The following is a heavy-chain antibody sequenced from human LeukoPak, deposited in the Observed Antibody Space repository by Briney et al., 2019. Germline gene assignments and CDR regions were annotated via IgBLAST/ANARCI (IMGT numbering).Heavy chain of an antibody. Sequence: PGGSLRLSCAASGFPFNSFWMHWVRQAPGKGLGWVSDMNEYSTTIRYADSVKGRFTIPRDNAKSILYLQMNNLRAEDTAMYFCARGGVNPVDHWGQGTLVTVSS. CDR3: ARGGVNPVDH. CDR1: GFPFNSFW. V-gene: IGHV3-74*01. CDR2: MNEYSTTI. D-gene: IGHD1-14*01. J-gene: IGHJ4*02.